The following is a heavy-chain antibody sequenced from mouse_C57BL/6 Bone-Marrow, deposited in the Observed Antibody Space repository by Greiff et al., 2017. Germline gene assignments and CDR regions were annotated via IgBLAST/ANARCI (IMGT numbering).Heavy chain of an antibody. Sequence: VQLQQSGTVLARPGASVKMSCKTSGYTFTSYWMHWVKQRPGQGLEWIGAIYPGNSDTSYNQKFKGKAKLTAVTSASTAYMELSSLTNEDSAVYYCTRWSGSSYVRAWFAYWGQGTLVTVSA. CDR2: IYPGNSDT. CDR3: TRWSGSSYVRAWFAY. J-gene: IGHJ3*01. V-gene: IGHV1-5*01. CDR1: GYTFTSYW. D-gene: IGHD1-1*01.